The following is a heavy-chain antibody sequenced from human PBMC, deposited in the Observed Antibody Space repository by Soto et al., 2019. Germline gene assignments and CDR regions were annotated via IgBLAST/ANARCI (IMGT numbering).Heavy chain of an antibody. J-gene: IGHJ3*02. CDR3: ASTKSDYYGSGPDAFDI. Sequence: GGSLRLSCAASGFTFSSYSMNWVRQAPGKGLEWVSSISSSSSYIYYADSVKGRFTISRDNAKNSLYLQMNSLRAEDTAVYYCASTKSDYYGSGPDAFDIWGQGTMVTVSS. V-gene: IGHV3-21*01. CDR1: GFTFSSYS. D-gene: IGHD3-10*01. CDR2: ISSSSSYI.